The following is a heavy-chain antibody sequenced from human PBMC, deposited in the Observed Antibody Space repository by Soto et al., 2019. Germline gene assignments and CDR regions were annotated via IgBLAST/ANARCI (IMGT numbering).Heavy chain of an antibody. J-gene: IGHJ4*02. CDR3: ARAYSSGWSGDFDY. CDR2: IIPLFGVP. D-gene: IGHD6-19*01. CDR1: GGTFSSYA. Sequence: QVQLVQSGAEVKKPGSSVKVSCKSSGGTFSSYAINWVRQAPGQGLEWMGGIIPLFGVPNYAQKFQGRVTITAGDSTTTAYMVLSSLRAEDTAVYYCARAYSSGWSGDFDYWDQGILVTVSS. V-gene: IGHV1-69*12.